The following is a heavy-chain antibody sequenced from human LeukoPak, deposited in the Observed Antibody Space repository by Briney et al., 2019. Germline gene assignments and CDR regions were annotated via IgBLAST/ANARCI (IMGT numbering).Heavy chain of an antibody. D-gene: IGHD2-2*01. CDR3: ARTGVVPAADYYYYYYMDV. J-gene: IGHJ6*03. V-gene: IGHV1-2*02. CDR1: GHTFTGYY. CDR2: INPNSGGT. Sequence: GASVKVSCKASGHTFTGYYMHWVRQAPGQGLEWMGWINPNSGGTNYAQKFQGRVTMTRDTSISTAYMELSRLRSDDTAVYYCARTGVVPAADYYYYYYMDVWGKGTTVTVSS.